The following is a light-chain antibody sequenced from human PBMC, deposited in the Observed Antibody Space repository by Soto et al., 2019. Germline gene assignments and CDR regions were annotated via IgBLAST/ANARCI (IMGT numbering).Light chain of an antibody. J-gene: IGLJ2*01. V-gene: IGLV2-11*01. CDR2: DVS. CDR1: SSDVGGDND. Sequence: QSALTQPRSVSGSPGQSVTLSCTGTSSDVGGDNDVYWYQKYPGTAPILVIYDVSKRPSGVLDRFSGSKSGNTASRPISVLQAEDEAAYYCCSHAGSFTLVFGGGTKLTVL. CDR3: CSHAGSFTLV.